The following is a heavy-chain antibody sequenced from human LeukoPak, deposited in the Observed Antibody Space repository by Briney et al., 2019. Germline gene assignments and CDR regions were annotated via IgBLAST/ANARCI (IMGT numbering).Heavy chain of an antibody. CDR2: ISSSSSTI. CDR3: AKSSFGTGEDY. D-gene: IGHD7-27*01. V-gene: IGHV3-48*01. CDR1: GFTFSSYS. Sequence: PGGSLRLSCAASGFTFSSYSMNWVRQAPGKGLEWVSYISSSSSTIYYADSVKGRFTISRDNAKNSLYLQMSSLRADDTAVYYCAKSSFGTGEDYWGQGTLVTVSS. J-gene: IGHJ4*02.